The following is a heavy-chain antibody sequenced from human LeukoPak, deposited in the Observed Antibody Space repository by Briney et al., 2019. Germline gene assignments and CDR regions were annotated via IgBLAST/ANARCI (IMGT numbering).Heavy chain of an antibody. V-gene: IGHV4-4*02. CDR2: MHQSGIT. CDR1: GGSISSSDW. J-gene: IGHJ4*02. Sequence: SGTLSLTCTVSGGSISSSDWWSWGRQPPGKGLEWIGEMHQSGITNYNPSLKSRVTMSLDKAKKQFSLKLSSVTAADTSVYFCASADYXRIDFWGQGTPVTVSS. CDR3: ASADYXRIDF. D-gene: IGHD4/OR15-4a*01.